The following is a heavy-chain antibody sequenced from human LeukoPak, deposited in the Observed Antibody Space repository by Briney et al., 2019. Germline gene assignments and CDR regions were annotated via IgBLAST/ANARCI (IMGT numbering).Heavy chain of an antibody. Sequence: GGSLRLSCAASGFPFSSYTMNWVRQAPGKGLEWVSSISSSSSYIYYADSMKGRLTISRDNAKNSLLLQMNDLRAEDTAVYYCARDRRYFDTGGLGGPDYWGQGTLITVSS. CDR3: ARDRRYFDTGGLGGPDY. V-gene: IGHV3-21*01. J-gene: IGHJ4*02. CDR2: ISSSSSYI. D-gene: IGHD2-8*02. CDR1: GFPFSSYT.